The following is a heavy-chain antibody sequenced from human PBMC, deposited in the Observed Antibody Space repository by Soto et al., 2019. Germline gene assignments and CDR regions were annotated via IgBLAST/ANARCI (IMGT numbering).Heavy chain of an antibody. D-gene: IGHD5-12*01. Sequence: EVQLLESGGGLVQPGGSLRLSCAASGFTFSSYGMSWVRQAPGKGLEWVSAISGSGGSTYYADSVKGRFTISRDNSQNTLYLQMNRLRAEDTAVYSCAKDRIGSGGYDFFDYWGQGTLVTVSS. J-gene: IGHJ4*02. CDR3: AKDRIGSGGYDFFDY. V-gene: IGHV3-23*01. CDR2: ISGSGGST. CDR1: GFTFSSYG.